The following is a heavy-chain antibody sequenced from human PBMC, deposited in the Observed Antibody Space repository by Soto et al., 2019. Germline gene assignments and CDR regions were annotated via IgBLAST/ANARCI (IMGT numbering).Heavy chain of an antibody. CDR1: GFTFSSYA. Sequence: GSLRLSCAASGFTFSSYAMHWVRQAPGKGLEWVAVISYDGSNKYYADSVKGRFTISRDNSKNTLYLQMNSLRAEDTAVYYCARDRSAKFDYWGQGTLVTVSS. CDR3: ARDRSAKFDY. J-gene: IGHJ4*02. CDR2: ISYDGSNK. V-gene: IGHV3-30-3*01.